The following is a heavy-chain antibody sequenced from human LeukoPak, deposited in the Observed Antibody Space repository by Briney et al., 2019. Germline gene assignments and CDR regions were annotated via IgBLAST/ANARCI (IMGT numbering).Heavy chain of an antibody. CDR1: GFTFSSYA. CDR3: AKDPHYYGSGTYSYYMDV. V-gene: IGHV3-23*01. D-gene: IGHD3-10*01. Sequence: GGSLRLSCAASGFTFSSYAMSWVRQAPGKGLEWVSAISGSGGSTYYADSVKGRFTISRDNSKNTLYLQLNSLRAEDTAIYYCAKDPHYYGSGTYSYYMDVWGKGTTVTISS. J-gene: IGHJ6*03. CDR2: ISGSGGST.